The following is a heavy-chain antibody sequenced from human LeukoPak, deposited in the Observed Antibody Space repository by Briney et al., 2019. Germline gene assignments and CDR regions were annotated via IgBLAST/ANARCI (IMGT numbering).Heavy chain of an antibody. Sequence: ASVKVSCKASGYTFTSYGISWVRQAPGQGLEWMGWISAYNGNTNYAQKLQGRVTMTRDTSTSTVYMELSSLRSEDTAVYYCARQDIVVVPAVWFDPWGQGTLVTVSS. V-gene: IGHV1-18*01. CDR1: GYTFTSYG. D-gene: IGHD2-2*01. CDR3: ARQDIVVVPAVWFDP. J-gene: IGHJ5*02. CDR2: ISAYNGNT.